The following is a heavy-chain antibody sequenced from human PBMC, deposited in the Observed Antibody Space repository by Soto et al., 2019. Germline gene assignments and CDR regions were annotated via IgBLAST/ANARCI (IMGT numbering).Heavy chain of an antibody. Sequence: PSETLSLTCSVSGDSIGYYYWSWIRQSAEKGLEWIGYLHAGGTIIYNASLRSRATMSVDTSRNQLSLQVHSVTAADTAVYYCARGGWSHIEYWGQGILVTVSS. V-gene: IGHV4-4*07. CDR1: GDSIGYYY. CDR2: LHAGGTI. D-gene: IGHD2-8*01. J-gene: IGHJ4*02. CDR3: ARGGWSHIEY.